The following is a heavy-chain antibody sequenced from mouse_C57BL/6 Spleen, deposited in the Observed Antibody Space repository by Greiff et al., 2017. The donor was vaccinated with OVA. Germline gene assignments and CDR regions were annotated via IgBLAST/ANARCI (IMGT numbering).Heavy chain of an antibody. CDR1: GFNIKDYD. J-gene: IGHJ3*01. V-gene: IGHV14-1*01. D-gene: IGHD1-1*01. CDR3: TTSSITVVWFAY. Sequence: VQLQQSGAELVRPGASVKLSCTASGFNIKDYDMRWVKQRPEQGLEWIGRIDPEDGDTDYAPKFQGKATLTADTSSTTAYMQLSSLTSEDTAVYFCTTSSITVVWFAYWGQGTLVTVSA. CDR2: IDPEDGDT.